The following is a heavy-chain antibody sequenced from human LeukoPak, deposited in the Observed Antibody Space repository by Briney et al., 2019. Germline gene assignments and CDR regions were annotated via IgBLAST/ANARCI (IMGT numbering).Heavy chain of an antibody. Sequence: PGGSLRLSCAATGFTFSSFAMSWVRQAPGKGLEWVADISDSGGSTNYADSVEGHFTISRDNFKDTLFLQMNSLSDDDMAVYSCARITSFYYFDYWGQGTLVTVSS. CDR2: ISDSGGST. V-gene: IGHV3-23*01. D-gene: IGHD1-20*01. CDR3: ARITSFYYFDY. J-gene: IGHJ4*02. CDR1: GFTFSSFA.